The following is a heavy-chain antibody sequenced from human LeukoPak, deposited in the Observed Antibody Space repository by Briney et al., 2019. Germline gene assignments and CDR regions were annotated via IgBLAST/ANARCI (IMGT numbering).Heavy chain of an antibody. CDR1: GGSISSYY. Sequence: PAETLSLTCTVSGGSISSYYWSWIRQPPGKGLEWIGYIYYSGSTNYNPSLKSRVTISVDTSMNQFSLKLSSVTAADTAVYYCARVPLVGATVFWFDPWGQGTLVTVSS. CDR3: ARVPLVGATVFWFDP. CDR2: IYYSGST. V-gene: IGHV4-59*01. J-gene: IGHJ5*02. D-gene: IGHD1-26*01.